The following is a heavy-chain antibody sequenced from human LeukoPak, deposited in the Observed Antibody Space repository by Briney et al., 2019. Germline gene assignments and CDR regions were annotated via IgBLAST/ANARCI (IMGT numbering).Heavy chain of an antibody. CDR3: AKGIQWELPLEY. D-gene: IGHD1-26*01. J-gene: IGHJ4*02. CDR2: ISGRGGKT. V-gene: IGHV3-23*01. CDR1: GFTFRGYA. Sequence: PGGSLRLSCAASGFTFRGYAMSWVRQAPGKGLEWVSVISGRGGKTYYAGSAKGRFTISRDNSKNTLYLQMNSLRDVDTAIYYCAKGIQWELPLEYWGQGTLVTVSS.